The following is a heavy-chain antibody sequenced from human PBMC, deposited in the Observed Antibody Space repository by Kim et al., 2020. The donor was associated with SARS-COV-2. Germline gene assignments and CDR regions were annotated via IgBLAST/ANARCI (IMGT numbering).Heavy chain of an antibody. Sequence: GGSLRLSCAASGFTFSTYGMHWVRQAPGKGLEWVAVISYEGTNKYHADSVQGRFTISRDNSKNTLYLQMNSLRVEDTAVYYCAKDGLNYYGSGRYDYFDYWGPGTLVTVSS. CDR1: GFTFSTYG. CDR2: ISYEGTNK. CDR3: AKDGLNYYGSGRYDYFDY. V-gene: IGHV3-30*18. J-gene: IGHJ4*02. D-gene: IGHD3-10*01.